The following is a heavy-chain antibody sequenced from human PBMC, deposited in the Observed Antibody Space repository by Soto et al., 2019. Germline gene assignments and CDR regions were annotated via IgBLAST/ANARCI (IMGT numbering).Heavy chain of an antibody. Sequence: QVQLVQSGAEMKKPGASVKVSCKASGYSFTSKGIAWVRQAPGQGPEWMGWISVHNGNANYAQKFQDRVTLTTETSTSTAYREIRSLTSDDPTVYCYASRGDCYGTSDFYYYFDHWGQGTQVTVSS. CDR1: GYSFTSKG. D-gene: IGHD3-22*01. CDR3: ASRGDCYGTSDFYYYFDH. CDR2: ISVHNGNA. J-gene: IGHJ4*02. V-gene: IGHV1-18*01.